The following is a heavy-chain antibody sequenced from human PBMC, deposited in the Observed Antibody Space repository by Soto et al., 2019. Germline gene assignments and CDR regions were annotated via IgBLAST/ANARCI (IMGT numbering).Heavy chain of an antibody. J-gene: IGHJ4*02. CDR1: GGSISTNNW. CDR3: TRRPTRDSGGGVDY. CDR2: ISHSGKT. D-gene: IGHD2-15*01. Sequence: QVQLQESGPGVVQPSGTLSLTCAVSGGSISTNNWWTWVRQPPGKGLEWIGEISHSGKTAYNPSLTSRVTISVDKSKNQISLRLSSVTAADTADYYCTRRPTRDSGGGVDYWGQGTLVTVSS. V-gene: IGHV4-4*02.